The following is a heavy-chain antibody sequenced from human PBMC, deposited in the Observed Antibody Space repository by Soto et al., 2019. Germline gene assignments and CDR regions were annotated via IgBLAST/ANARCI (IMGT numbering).Heavy chain of an antibody. Sequence: GGSLRLSCAASGFTFSSYAMSWVRQAPGKGLEWVSAISGSGGSTYYADSVKGRFTISRDNSKNTLYLQMNSLRAEDTAVYYCAKDTGSYYYYGMDAWGQGTTVTVSS. J-gene: IGHJ6*02. CDR1: GFTFSSYA. V-gene: IGHV3-23*01. CDR2: ISGSGGST. CDR3: AKDTGSYYYYGMDA. D-gene: IGHD3-10*01.